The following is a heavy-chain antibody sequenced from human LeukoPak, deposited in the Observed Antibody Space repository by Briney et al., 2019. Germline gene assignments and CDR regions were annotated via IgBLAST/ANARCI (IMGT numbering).Heavy chain of an antibody. Sequence: SETLSLTCAVYGGPFSGYYWSWIRQPPGKGLEWIGEINHSGSTNYNPSLKSRVTISVDTSKNQFSLKLSSVTAADTAVYYCARKAIDLVVAYNWFDPWGQGTLVTVSS. V-gene: IGHV4-34*01. D-gene: IGHD2-15*01. CDR2: INHSGST. CDR3: ARKAIDLVVAYNWFDP. J-gene: IGHJ5*02. CDR1: GGPFSGYY.